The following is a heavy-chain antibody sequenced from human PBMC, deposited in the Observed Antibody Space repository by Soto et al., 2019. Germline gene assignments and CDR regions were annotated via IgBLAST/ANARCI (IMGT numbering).Heavy chain of an antibody. J-gene: IGHJ6*02. Sequence: PPEKLSLTCTVSGGSISSSSYYWGWIRQPPGKGLEWIGSIYYSGSTYYNPSLKSRVTISVDTSKNQFSLKLSSVTAADTAVYYCASSCIAARPLTYYYYYGMDVWGQGTTVT. CDR3: ASSCIAARPLTYYYYYGMDV. D-gene: IGHD6-6*01. CDR1: GGSISSSSYY. V-gene: IGHV4-39*01. CDR2: IYYSGST.